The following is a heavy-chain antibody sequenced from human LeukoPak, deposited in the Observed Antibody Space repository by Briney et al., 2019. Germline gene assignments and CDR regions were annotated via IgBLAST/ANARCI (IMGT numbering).Heavy chain of an antibody. CDR3: ARTYYYGSGSYSGSYYFDY. CDR1: GYTFISYD. J-gene: IGHJ4*02. D-gene: IGHD3-10*01. V-gene: IGHV1-46*01. CDR2: INPSGGST. Sequence: ASVKVSCKASGYTFISYDLNWVRQAPGQGLEWMGIINPSGGSTSYAQKFQGRVTMTRDTSTSTVYMELSSLRSEDTAVYYCARTYYYGSGSYSGSYYFDYWGQGTLVTVSS.